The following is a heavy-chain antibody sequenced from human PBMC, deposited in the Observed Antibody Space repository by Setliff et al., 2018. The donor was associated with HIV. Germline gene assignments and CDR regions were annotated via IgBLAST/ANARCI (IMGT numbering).Heavy chain of an antibody. J-gene: IGHJ3*02. V-gene: IGHV1-2*06. D-gene: IGHD2-8*01. CDR1: GGTFSSYA. CDR2: IIPNSAGT. Sequence: ASVKVSCKAPGGTFSSYAISWVRQAPGQGLEWMGRIIPNSAGTNYAQKFQGRVTMTRDTSISTAYMELSRLRSDDTAVYYCATKVYCTNGVCLDAFDIWGQGTMVTVSS. CDR3: ATKVYCTNGVCLDAFDI.